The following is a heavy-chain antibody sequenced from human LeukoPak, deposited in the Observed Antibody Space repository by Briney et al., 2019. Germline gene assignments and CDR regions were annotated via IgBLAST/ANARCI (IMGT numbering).Heavy chain of an antibody. CDR3: AGGTGFIIKD. Sequence: GGSLRLSCAASGLTFNNAWMNWVRRAPGKGLEWVANIKQDGSEKNYVDSVKGRFTISRDNAKNSLYLQMNNLRVEDTAMYYCAGGTGFIIKDWGQGTLVTVSS. D-gene: IGHD3-9*01. CDR1: GLTFNNAW. V-gene: IGHV3-7*03. J-gene: IGHJ4*02. CDR2: IKQDGSEK.